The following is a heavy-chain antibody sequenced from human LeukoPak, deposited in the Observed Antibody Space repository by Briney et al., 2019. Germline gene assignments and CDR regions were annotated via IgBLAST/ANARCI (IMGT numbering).Heavy chain of an antibody. CDR2: INPNSGDT. Sequence: GASVKVSCKASGYTFTGYYMHWVRQAPGQGLEWMGWINPNSGDTNYAQKFQGRVTMTRDTSISTAYMELSRLRSDDTAVYYCARDEGPGLIPPTQNWFDPWGQGTLVTVSS. CDR1: GYTFTGYY. D-gene: IGHD2-15*01. J-gene: IGHJ5*02. V-gene: IGHV1-2*02. CDR3: ARDEGPGLIPPTQNWFDP.